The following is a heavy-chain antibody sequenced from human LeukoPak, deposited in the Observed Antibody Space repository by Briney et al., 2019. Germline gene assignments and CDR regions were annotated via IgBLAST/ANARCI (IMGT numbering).Heavy chain of an antibody. Sequence: PSETLSLTCTVSGGSISSSSYYWGWVRQPPGEGLEWIGGIYYSGSTYYNPSLKSQVTISVDTSKNQFSLKLSSVTAADTAVYYCASWGMVVWHYMDVWGKGTTVTVSS. J-gene: IGHJ6*03. CDR3: ASWGMVVWHYMDV. D-gene: IGHD3-16*01. CDR2: IYYSGST. V-gene: IGHV4-39*01. CDR1: GGSISSSSYY.